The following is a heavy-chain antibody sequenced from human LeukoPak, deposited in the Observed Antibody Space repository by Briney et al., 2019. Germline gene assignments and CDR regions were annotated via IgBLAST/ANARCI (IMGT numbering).Heavy chain of an antibody. J-gene: IGHJ4*02. CDR2: ISAYIGNT. D-gene: IGHD6-19*01. CDR1: GYTFTSYG. V-gene: IGHV1-18*01. Sequence: ASVKVSCKASGYTFTSYGISWVRQAPGQGLEWMGWISAYIGNTNYAQKLQGRVTMTTDTSTSTAYMELRSLRSDDTAVYYCAKSDRSGYSSGWYPLNYWGQGTLVTVSS. CDR3: AKSDRSGYSSGWYPLNY.